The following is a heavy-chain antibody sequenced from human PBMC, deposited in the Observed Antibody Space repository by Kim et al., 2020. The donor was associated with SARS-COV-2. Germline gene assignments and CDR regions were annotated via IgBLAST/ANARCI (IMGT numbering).Heavy chain of an antibody. D-gene: IGHD6-13*01. CDR1: GDSVSSNSAA. V-gene: IGHV6-1*01. CDR2: TYYRSKWYN. Sequence: SQTLSLTCAISGDSVSSNSAAWNWIRQSPSRGLEWLGRTYYRSKWYNDYAVSVKSRITINPDTSKNQFSLQLNSVTPEDTAVYYCARAAEEGGQQQKNWFDPWGQGTLVTVSS. CDR3: ARAAEEGGQQQKNWFDP. J-gene: IGHJ5*02.